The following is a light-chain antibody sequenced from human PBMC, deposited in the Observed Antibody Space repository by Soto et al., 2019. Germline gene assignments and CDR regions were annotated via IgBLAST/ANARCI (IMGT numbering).Light chain of an antibody. J-gene: IGKJ1*01. CDR3: QQYGSTPRT. CDR1: QSLTNY. CDR2: GAS. Sequence: EIVLTQSPGTLSLSPGEGATLSCRASQSLTNYLAWYQHKPGQAPRLLNYGASSRATGIPDRFSGSGSGTDFTLTISRLEPEDFAVYYCQQYGSTPRTFGQGTKVEMK. V-gene: IGKV3-20*01.